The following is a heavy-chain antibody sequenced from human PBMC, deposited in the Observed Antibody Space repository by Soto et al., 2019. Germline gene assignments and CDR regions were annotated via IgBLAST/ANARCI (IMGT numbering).Heavy chain of an antibody. CDR2: IIPIFGTA. V-gene: IGHV1-69*13. CDR3: ARDPEYYYDSSGYPRYNWFDP. Sequence: GPSVKVSCKASGGTFSSYAISWVRQAPGQGLEWMGGIIPIFGTANYAQKFQGRVTITADESTSTAYMELSSLRSEDTAVYYCARDPEYYYDSSGYPRYNWFDPWGQGTLVTVSS. J-gene: IGHJ5*02. CDR1: GGTFSSYA. D-gene: IGHD3-22*01.